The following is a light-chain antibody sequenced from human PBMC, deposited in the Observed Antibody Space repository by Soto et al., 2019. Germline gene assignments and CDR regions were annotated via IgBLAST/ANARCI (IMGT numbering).Light chain of an antibody. CDR2: GPX. J-gene: IGKJ1*01. V-gene: IGKV3-20*01. CDR3: QQYGSSAKWT. Sequence: IVLTQSPGTLSLSPGERATLSCRASQSLSSSFLAWYQQKPGQAPRILXXGPXNRANGIPNRFSGSGSGTDFTLTISRLEPEDFAVYYCQQYGSSAKWTFGQGTKVDIK. CDR1: QSLSSSF.